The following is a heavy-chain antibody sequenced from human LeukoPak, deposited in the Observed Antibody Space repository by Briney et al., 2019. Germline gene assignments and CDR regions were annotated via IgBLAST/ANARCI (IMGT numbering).Heavy chain of an antibody. D-gene: IGHD1-26*01. Sequence: PSETLSLTCAVSGGSISSYYWSWIRQPPGKGLEWIGYIYYSGSTNYNPSLKSRVTISVDTSKNQFSLKLSSVTAADTAVYYCAREEIVGATGGAFDIWGQGTMVTVSS. CDR3: AREEIVGATGGAFDI. V-gene: IGHV4-59*01. J-gene: IGHJ3*02. CDR2: IYYSGST. CDR1: GGSISSYY.